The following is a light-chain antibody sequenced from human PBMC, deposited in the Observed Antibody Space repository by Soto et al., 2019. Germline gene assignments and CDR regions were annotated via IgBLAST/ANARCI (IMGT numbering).Light chain of an antibody. Sequence: DLQMTQSPSSLSASVGDRVTITCRASQGIRNDLGWFQQKPGKAPKRLMYAASSLQSGVPSRFSGSGSGTEFTLPISSLQPEDFATYYCQQYKTYPPTFGQGTKLEIK. CDR2: AAS. CDR3: QQYKTYPPT. CDR1: QGIRND. J-gene: IGKJ2*01. V-gene: IGKV1-17*01.